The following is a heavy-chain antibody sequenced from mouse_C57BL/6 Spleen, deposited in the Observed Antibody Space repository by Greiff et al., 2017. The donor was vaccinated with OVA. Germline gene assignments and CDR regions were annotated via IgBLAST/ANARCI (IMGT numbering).Heavy chain of an antibody. J-gene: IGHJ4*01. CDR3: ARGGYGHYYAMDY. Sequence: QVQLQQPGAELVMPGASVKLSCKASGYTFTSYWMHWVKQRPGQGLEWIGEIDPSDSYTNYNQKFKGKSTLTVDKSSSTAYMQLSSLTSEDSAVYYGARGGYGHYYAMDYWGQGTSVTVSS. CDR2: IDPSDSYT. V-gene: IGHV1-69*01. D-gene: IGHD1-1*01. CDR1: GYTFTSYW.